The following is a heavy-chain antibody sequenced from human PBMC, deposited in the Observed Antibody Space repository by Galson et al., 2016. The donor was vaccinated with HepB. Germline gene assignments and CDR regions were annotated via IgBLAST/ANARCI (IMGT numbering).Heavy chain of an antibody. CDR3: VRGSRSSSWYLVDPYNWFDP. Sequence: SVKVSCKASGYTFTGYFIHWVRQAPGQGLEWMGWIKPNSGGTNYGQKFQGRVTMTRDTSISAAYMELSGLRSDDTAVYYCVRGSRSSSWYLVDPYNWFDPWGQGTLVTVSS. V-gene: IGHV1-2*02. D-gene: IGHD6-13*01. CDR2: IKPNSGGT. CDR1: GYTFTGYF. J-gene: IGHJ5*02.